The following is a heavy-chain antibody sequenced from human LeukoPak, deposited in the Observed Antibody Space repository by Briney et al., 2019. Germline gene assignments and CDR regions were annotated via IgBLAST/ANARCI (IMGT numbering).Heavy chain of an antibody. Sequence: PSQTLSLTCTVSGGSISSGGYYWSWIRQHPGKGLEWIGYIYYSGSTHYNPSLKSRVTISVDTSKNQFSLKLSSVTAADTAVYYCARFYYYDILTGYYGGDYFDYWGQGTLVTVSS. CDR1: GGSISSGGYY. V-gene: IGHV4-31*03. D-gene: IGHD3-9*01. CDR2: IYYSGST. CDR3: ARFYYYDILTGYYGGDYFDY. J-gene: IGHJ4*02.